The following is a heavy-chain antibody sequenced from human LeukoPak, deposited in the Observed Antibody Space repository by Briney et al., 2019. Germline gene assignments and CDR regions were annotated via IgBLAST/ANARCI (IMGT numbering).Heavy chain of an antibody. CDR3: AKDLLRYCSSTSCYFDY. CDR2: VSFDGSSQ. D-gene: IGHD2-2*01. Sequence: GGSLRLSCAASGFIFSSYPIHWVRQAPGKGLEWVGVVSFDGSSQYYADSVKGRFTISRDNSKNTLYLQMNSLRAEDTAVYYCAKDLLRYCSSTSCYFDYWGQGTLVTVSS. CDR1: GFIFSSYP. V-gene: IGHV3-30-3*01. J-gene: IGHJ4*02.